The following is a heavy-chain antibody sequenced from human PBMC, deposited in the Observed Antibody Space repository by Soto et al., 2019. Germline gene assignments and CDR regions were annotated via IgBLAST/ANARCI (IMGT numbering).Heavy chain of an antibody. D-gene: IGHD3-22*01. CDR3: AITAGDSSGYSNWFDP. CDR1: GGTFSSYA. V-gene: IGHV1-69*01. Sequence: QVQLVQSGAEVKKPGSSVKVSCKASGGTFSSYAISWVRQAPGQGLEWMGGIIPIFGTANYAQKFQGRVTITADESTSTAYMELSSLRSEDTDVYYGAITAGDSSGYSNWFDPWGQGTLVTVSS. J-gene: IGHJ5*02. CDR2: IIPIFGTA.